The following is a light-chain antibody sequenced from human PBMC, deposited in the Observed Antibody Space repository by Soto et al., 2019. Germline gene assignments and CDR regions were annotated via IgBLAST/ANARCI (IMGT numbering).Light chain of an antibody. CDR2: GAS. Sequence: EIVLTQSPGTLSLSPGERATLSCRASQSVGSSHLAWYQQKTGQAPRLLIHGASSMATGIPDRFSGSGSGTDFTSTISILEPEDFAVYYCQHYGSSPFNFGPGTKVDIK. J-gene: IGKJ3*01. CDR1: QSVGSSH. CDR3: QHYGSSPFN. V-gene: IGKV3-20*01.